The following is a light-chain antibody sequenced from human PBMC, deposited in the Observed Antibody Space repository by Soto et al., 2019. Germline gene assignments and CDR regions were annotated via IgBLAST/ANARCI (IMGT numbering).Light chain of an antibody. J-gene: IGKJ4*01. CDR1: QSISDT. CDR2: SAS. CDR3: QQSYSTPLT. Sequence: EIVMTQSPATLSVSPGGRAPLSCRASQSISDTLAWYPQKPGQAPRLLIYSASRRATGFPGRFSGSGSGTDFTLTISSLQPEDFATYYCQQSYSTPLTFGGGTKVDIK. V-gene: IGKV3-15*01.